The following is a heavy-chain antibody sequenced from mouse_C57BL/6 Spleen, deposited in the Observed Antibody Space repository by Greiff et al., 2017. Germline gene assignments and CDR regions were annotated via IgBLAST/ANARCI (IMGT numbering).Heavy chain of an antibody. Sequence: QVQLKESGPELVKPGASVKISCKASGYTFTDYYINWVKQRPGQGLEWIGWIFPGSGSTYYNEKFKGKATLTVDKSSSTAYMLLSSLTSEDSAVYFCARRGTGTAWYFDVWGTGTTVTVSS. J-gene: IGHJ1*03. CDR1: GYTFTDYY. D-gene: IGHD4-1*01. CDR2: IFPGSGST. CDR3: ARRGTGTAWYFDV. V-gene: IGHV1-75*01.